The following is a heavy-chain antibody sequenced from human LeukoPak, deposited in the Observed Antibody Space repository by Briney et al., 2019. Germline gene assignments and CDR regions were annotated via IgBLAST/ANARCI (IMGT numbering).Heavy chain of an antibody. CDR2: FDPEDGET. V-gene: IGHV1-24*01. J-gene: IGHJ5*02. D-gene: IGHD6-13*01. Sequence: ASVKVSCKVSGYTLTELSMHWVRQAPGKGLEWMGGFDPEDGETIYAQKFQGRVTLTEDTSTDTAYMELSSLRSEDTAVYYCATGYSSSWFRRFDPWGQGTLVTVSS. CDR1: GYTLTELS. CDR3: ATGYSSSWFRRFDP.